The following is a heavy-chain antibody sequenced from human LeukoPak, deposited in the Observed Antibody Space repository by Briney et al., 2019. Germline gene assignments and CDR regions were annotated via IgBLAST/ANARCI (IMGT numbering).Heavy chain of an antibody. CDR1: GGSFSGYY. J-gene: IGHJ4*02. Sequence: SETLSLTCAVYGGSFSGYYWSWIRQPPGKGPEWIGEINHSGSTNYNPSLKSRVTISVDTSKNQFSLKLSSVTAADTAVYYCARLVWGSYRESFDYWGQGTLVTVSS. CDR2: INHSGST. CDR3: ARLVWGSYRESFDY. V-gene: IGHV4-34*01. D-gene: IGHD3-16*02.